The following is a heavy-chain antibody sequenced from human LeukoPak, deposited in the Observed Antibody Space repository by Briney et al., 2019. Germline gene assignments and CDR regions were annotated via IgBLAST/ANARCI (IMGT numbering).Heavy chain of an antibody. CDR3: AGSEGGTISIVVVPAAPFDY. Sequence: PSQTLSLTASVSGGSSYSYYWGWLPPPPGMGRMGMGYVYYGGSTNYNPSLKSRVSISVDPCKNQFSLKLSSVTAADTAVYYCAGSEGGTISIVVVPAAPFDYWGQGTLVTVSS. D-gene: IGHD2-2*01. J-gene: IGHJ4*02. CDR2: VYYGGST. CDR1: GGSSYSYY. V-gene: IGHV4-59*01.